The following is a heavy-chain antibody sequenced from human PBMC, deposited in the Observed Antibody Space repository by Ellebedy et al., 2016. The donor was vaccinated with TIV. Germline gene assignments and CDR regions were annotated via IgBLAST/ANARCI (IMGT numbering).Heavy chain of an antibody. V-gene: IGHV3-30-3*01. D-gene: IGHD5-18*01. Sequence: GESLKISCAASGFSFSGYAMEWVRQAPGKGLEWVAFLSYDGTSKYNSESVKGRFTVSRDNSKNTLYLQMISLRAEDTAVYYCAKGTWIQLWLGYWGQGTLVTVSS. J-gene: IGHJ4*02. CDR2: LSYDGTSK. CDR1: GFSFSGYA. CDR3: AKGTWIQLWLGY.